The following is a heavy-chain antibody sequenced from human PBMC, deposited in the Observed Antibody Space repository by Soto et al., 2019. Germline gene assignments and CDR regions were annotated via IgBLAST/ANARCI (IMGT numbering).Heavy chain of an antibody. Sequence: EVQLVESGGVVVQPGGSLRLSCAASGFTFDDYTMHWVRQAPGKGLEWVSLISWDGGSTYYADSVKGRFTISRDNSKNSLYLQMNSLRTEDTALYYCATASSTYCSGGSCYGIDYWGQGTLVTVSS. V-gene: IGHV3-43*01. CDR1: GFTFDDYT. J-gene: IGHJ4*02. CDR3: ATASSTYCSGGSCYGIDY. CDR2: ISWDGGST. D-gene: IGHD2-15*01.